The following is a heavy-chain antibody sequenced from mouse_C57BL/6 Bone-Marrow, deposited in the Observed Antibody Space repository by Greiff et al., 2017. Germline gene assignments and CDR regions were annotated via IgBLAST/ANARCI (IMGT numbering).Heavy chain of an antibody. CDR3: AIDYPAWFAY. V-gene: IGHV1-55*01. CDR1: GYTFTSYW. Sequence: VQLQESGAELVKPGASVKMSCKASGYTFTSYWITWVKQRPGQGLEWIGDIYPGSGSTNYNEKFKSKATLTVDTSSSTAYMQLSSLTSEDSAVYYCAIDYPAWFAYWGQGTLVTVSA. J-gene: IGHJ3*01. D-gene: IGHD2-4*01. CDR2: IYPGSGST.